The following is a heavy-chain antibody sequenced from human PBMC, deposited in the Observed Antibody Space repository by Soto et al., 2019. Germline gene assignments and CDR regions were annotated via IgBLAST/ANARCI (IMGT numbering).Heavy chain of an antibody. CDR2: IYYSGST. J-gene: IGHJ6*04. CDR1: GGSISSYY. V-gene: IGHV4-59*08. CDR3: ARHRGEAFCSSTGCYASELDV. D-gene: IGHD2-2*01. Sequence: PSETLSLTCTVSGGSISSYYWSWIRQPPGKGLEWIGYIYYSGSTNYNPSLKSRVTISVDTSKNQFSLKLSSVTAADTAVYYCARHRGEAFCSSTGCYASELDVWGKGTTVTVSS.